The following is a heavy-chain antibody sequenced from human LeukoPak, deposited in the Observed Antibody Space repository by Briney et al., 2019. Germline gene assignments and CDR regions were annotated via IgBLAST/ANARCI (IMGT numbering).Heavy chain of an antibody. CDR2: IYSGGAT. V-gene: IGHV3-53*01. J-gene: IGHJ4*02. CDR1: GFIVSDDY. Sequence: GGSLRLSCAASGFIVSDDYISWVRQTPGKGLEWVSVIYSGGATFYADSVKGRFTISRDNSKDTVHLQMNSLRAEDTAVYYCASGGKYCTGGACYGDWGQGTLVTVSS. CDR3: ASGGKYCTGGACYGD. D-gene: IGHD2-8*02.